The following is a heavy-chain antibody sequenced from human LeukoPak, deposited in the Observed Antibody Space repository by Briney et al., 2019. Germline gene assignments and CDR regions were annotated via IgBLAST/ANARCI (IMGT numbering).Heavy chain of an antibody. CDR2: ISAYNGNT. V-gene: IGHV1-18*01. J-gene: IGHJ4*02. CDR3: ATESRLHRDGQWLADY. Sequence: ASVKVSCKASGYTFTSYGISWVRQAPGQALEWMGWISAYNGNTNYAQKLQGRVTMTTDTSTSTAYMELRSLRSEDTAVYYCATESRLHRDGQWLADYWGQGTLVTVSS. CDR1: GYTFTSYG. D-gene: IGHD5-12*01.